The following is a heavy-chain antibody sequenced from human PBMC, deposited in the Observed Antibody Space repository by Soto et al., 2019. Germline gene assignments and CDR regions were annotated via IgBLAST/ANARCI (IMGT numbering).Heavy chain of an antibody. V-gene: IGHV1-69*14. Sequence: QVQLVQSGAEVKKPGSSVKVSCKASGGTFSSYAISWVRQAPGQGLEWMGGIIPIFGTANYAQKFQGRVTITADKSTSPADMELSSLRSEDTAVYYCAIAFFRGGGNDLFDYWGQGTLVTVSS. D-gene: IGHD2-15*01. CDR3: AIAFFRGGGNDLFDY. CDR2: IIPIFGTA. J-gene: IGHJ4*02. CDR1: GGTFSSYA.